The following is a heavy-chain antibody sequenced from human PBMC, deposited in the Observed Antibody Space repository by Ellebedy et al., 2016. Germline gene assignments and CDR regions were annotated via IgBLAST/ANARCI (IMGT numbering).Heavy chain of an antibody. CDR2: IGGGPT. CDR3: AKDHISGNGVYDPFDT. J-gene: IGHJ3*02. V-gene: IGHV3-23*01. CDR1: GFPFRNYA. Sequence: GGSLRLSCVASGFPFRNYAMSWVRQAPGKGLEWVSTIGGGPTFYADSVKGRFTISRDDSRDTLYLQMNSLRPEDTAIYYCAKDHISGNGVYDPFDTWGQGTMVTVSS. D-gene: IGHD6-13*01.